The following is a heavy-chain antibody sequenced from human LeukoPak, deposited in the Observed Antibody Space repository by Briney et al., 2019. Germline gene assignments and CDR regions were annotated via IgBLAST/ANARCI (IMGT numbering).Heavy chain of an antibody. CDR3: ARVTYYYDSSGYYHYYFDY. CDR1: GFTFSSYD. V-gene: IGHV3-13*01. J-gene: IGHJ4*02. Sequence: PGGSLRLSCAASGFTFSSYDMHWVRQATGKGLEWVSAIGTADDTYYPGSVKGRFTISRENAKNSLYLQMNSLRAGDTAVYYCARVTYYYDSSGYYHYYFDYGGQGTLVTVSS. D-gene: IGHD3-22*01. CDR2: IGTADDT.